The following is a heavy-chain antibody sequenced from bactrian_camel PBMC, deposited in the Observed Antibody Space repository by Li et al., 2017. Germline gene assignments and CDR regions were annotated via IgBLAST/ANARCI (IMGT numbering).Heavy chain of an antibody. D-gene: IGHD3*01. Sequence: QLVESGGGSVQAGGSLRLSCAASGYDYRYRYYCMGWFRQAPGKEREGIANIDSVGRTSYADSVKGRFTISRDNAKNMLYLQMNSLKPEDTAMYYCTKDRSYGTRNWAQSTRGQGTQVTVS. CDR1: GYDYRYRYYC. CDR2: IDSVGRT. CDR3: TKDRSYGTRNWAQST. J-gene: IGHJ4*01. V-gene: IGHV3S55*01.